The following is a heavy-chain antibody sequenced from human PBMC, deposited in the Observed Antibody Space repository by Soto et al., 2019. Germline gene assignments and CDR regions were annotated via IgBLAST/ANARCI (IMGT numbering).Heavy chain of an antibody. CDR3: ARVKEGSSSWYGRVCYGMDV. CDR1: GYTFTSYG. D-gene: IGHD6-13*01. V-gene: IGHV1-18*01. J-gene: IGHJ6*02. CDR2: ISAYNGNT. Sequence: QVQLVQSGAEVKKPGASVKVSCKASGYTFTSYGISWVRQAPGQGLEWMGWISAYNGNTNYAQKLQGRVTMTTDTSTSTAYMELRSLRSDDTAVYYCARVKEGSSSWYGRVCYGMDVWGQGTTVTVSS.